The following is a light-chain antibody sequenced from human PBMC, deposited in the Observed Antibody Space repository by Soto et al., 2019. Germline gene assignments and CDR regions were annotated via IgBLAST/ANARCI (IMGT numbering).Light chain of an antibody. CDR2: DAS. J-gene: IGKJ1*01. V-gene: IGKV3-15*01. CDR3: QQYKNWLTWT. Sequence: EIVMTQSPATLSVSPGERATLSCRASQSISSNLAWYQQKPGQGPRLLIYDASTRATGIPARFSGSGSGTDFTLTISSLQSEDFAVYYCQQYKNWLTWTFGQGTKVDIK. CDR1: QSISSN.